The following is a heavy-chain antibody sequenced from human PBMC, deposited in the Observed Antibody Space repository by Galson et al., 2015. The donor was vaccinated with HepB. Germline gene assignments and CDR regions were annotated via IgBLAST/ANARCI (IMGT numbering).Heavy chain of an antibody. D-gene: IGHD3-3*01. CDR2: MNPNSGNT. CDR1: GSTFTSYD. Sequence: SVKVSCKASGSTFTSYDINWVRQATGQGLEWMGWMNPNSGNTGYAQKFQGRVTMTRNTSISTAYMELSSLRSEDTAVYYCARAPLGGFWSGYSLYYYMDVWGKGTTVTVSS. CDR3: ARAPLGGFWSGYSLYYYMDV. J-gene: IGHJ6*03. V-gene: IGHV1-8*01.